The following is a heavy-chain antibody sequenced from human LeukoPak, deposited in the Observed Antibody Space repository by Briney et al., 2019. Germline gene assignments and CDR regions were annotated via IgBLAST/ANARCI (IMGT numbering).Heavy chain of an antibody. J-gene: IGHJ4*02. CDR2: IYSGGST. CDR3: AREGPIAAAGRIGSFDY. V-gene: IGHV3-53*01. CDR1: GFTVSSNY. Sequence: PGGSLRLSCAAPGFTVSSNYMSWVRQAPGKGLEWVSVIYSGGSTYYADSVKGRFTISRDNSKNTLYLQMNSLGAEDTAVYYCAREGPIAAAGRIGSFDYWGQGTLVTVSS. D-gene: IGHD6-13*01.